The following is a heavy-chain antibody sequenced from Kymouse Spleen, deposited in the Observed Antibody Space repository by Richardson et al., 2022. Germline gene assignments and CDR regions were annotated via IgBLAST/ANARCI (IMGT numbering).Heavy chain of an antibody. CDR1: GFTVSSNY. D-gene: IGHD6-13*01. Sequence: EVQLVESGGGLIQPGGSLRLSCAASGFTVSSNYMSWVRQAPGKGLEWVSVIYSGGSTYYADSVKGRFTISRDNSKNTLYLQMNSLRAEDTAVYYCARDPGYSSSGFDYWGQGTLVTVSS. J-gene: IGHJ4*02. CDR2: IYSGGST. V-gene: IGHV3-53*01. CDR3: ARDPGYSSSGFDY.